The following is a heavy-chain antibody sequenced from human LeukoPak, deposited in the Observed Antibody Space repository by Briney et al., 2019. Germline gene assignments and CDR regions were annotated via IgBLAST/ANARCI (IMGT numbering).Heavy chain of an antibody. V-gene: IGHV3-74*01. D-gene: IGHD1-26*01. CDR1: GFSFGSYW. Sequence: GGSLRLSCVGSGFSFGSYWMHWVRQAPGKGLVWVSRITSDGSTTSYAASVKGRFTISRDNARNTLYLQMNSLRAEDTAVYYCARDRSGSQYYGDLWGKGATVTVSS. CDR2: ITSDGSTT. J-gene: IGHJ6*03. CDR3: ARDRSGSQYYGDL.